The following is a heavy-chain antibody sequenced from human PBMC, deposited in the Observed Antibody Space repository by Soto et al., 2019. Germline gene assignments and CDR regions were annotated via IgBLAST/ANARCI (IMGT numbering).Heavy chain of an antibody. V-gene: IGHV4-31*02. Sequence: SETLSLTCYVSGGSITSGGYSWTWIRHQPGKALQWIGYVFDSGNTYYNPSLKGRLTISVDTAKNLFSLELSSVTAADTAVYYCARGSGYYRNFDSWGQGTLVTVSS. J-gene: IGHJ4*02. CDR3: ARGSGYYRNFDS. CDR2: VFDSGNT. CDR1: GGSITSGGYS. D-gene: IGHD3-3*01.